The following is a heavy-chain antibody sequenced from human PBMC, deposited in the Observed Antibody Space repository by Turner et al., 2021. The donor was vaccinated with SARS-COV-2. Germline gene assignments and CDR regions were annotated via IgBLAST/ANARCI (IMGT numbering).Heavy chain of an antibody. Sequence: QVQLVQSGAEVKKPGASVKLSCKASGYNFTTYYIHWVRQAPGQGLEWMGIIHLSDGRTDDPQRFQGRVTMTRDTSTSTVHMELSSLISEDTAVYYCATVVGAVWGQGTLVIVSS. CDR3: ATVVGAV. D-gene: IGHD6-6*01. CDR1: GYNFTTYY. V-gene: IGHV1-46*01. J-gene: IGHJ4*02. CDR2: IHLSDGRT.